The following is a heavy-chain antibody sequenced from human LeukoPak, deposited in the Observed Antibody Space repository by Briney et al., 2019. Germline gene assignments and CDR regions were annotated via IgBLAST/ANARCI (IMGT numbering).Heavy chain of an antibody. CDR2: ITSSSSTI. Sequence: GGSLRLSCAASGFTFSSYTMNWVRQAPGKGLEWVSYITSSSSTIYYADSVKGRFTISRDNAKNSLYLQMNSLRAEDTAVYYCARDVVGPLDYWGQGTLVTVSS. D-gene: IGHD2-21*01. V-gene: IGHV3-48*04. CDR3: ARDVVGPLDY. CDR1: GFTFSSYT. J-gene: IGHJ4*02.